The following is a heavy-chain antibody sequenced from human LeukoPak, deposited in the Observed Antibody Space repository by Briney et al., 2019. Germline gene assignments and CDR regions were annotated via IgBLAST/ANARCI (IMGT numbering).Heavy chain of an antibody. D-gene: IGHD2-2*01. CDR3: ARDGGVVPAAGS. J-gene: IGHJ5*02. Sequence: SVKVSCKASGGTFSSYAISWVRQAPGQGLEWMGGIIPIFGTANHAQKFQGRVTITADESTSTAYMELSSLRSEDTAVYYCARDGGVVPAAGSWGQGTLVTVSS. CDR1: GGTFSSYA. CDR2: IIPIFGTA. V-gene: IGHV1-69*13.